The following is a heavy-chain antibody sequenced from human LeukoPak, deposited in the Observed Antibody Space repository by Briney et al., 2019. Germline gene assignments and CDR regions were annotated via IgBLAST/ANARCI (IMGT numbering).Heavy chain of an antibody. V-gene: IGHV1-18*01. J-gene: IGHJ4*02. CDR1: GYTFTSYG. Sequence: ASVNVSRTASGYTFTSYGISWVRQAPGQGLEWMGWISAYNGNTNYAQKLQGRVTMTTDTSTSTAYMELRSLRSDDTAVYYCARDGAYYYDSSGYYQFDYWGQGTLVTVSS. CDR3: ARDGAYYYDSSGYYQFDY. CDR2: ISAYNGNT. D-gene: IGHD3-22*01.